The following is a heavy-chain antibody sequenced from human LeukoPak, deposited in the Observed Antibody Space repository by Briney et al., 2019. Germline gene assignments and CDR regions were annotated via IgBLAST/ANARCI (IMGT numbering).Heavy chain of an antibody. V-gene: IGHV4-59*01. CDR3: ARDSVAGTSGSL. CDR1: GGSISSYY. D-gene: IGHD6-19*01. CDR2: IYYSGST. Sequence: SETLSLTCTVSGGSISSYYWSWIRQPPGNGLKWIGYIYYSGSTNYNPSLESRVTISVDTSKNQFSLKLSSVTAADTAVYYFARDSVAGTSGSLWGQGTLVTVSS. J-gene: IGHJ4*02.